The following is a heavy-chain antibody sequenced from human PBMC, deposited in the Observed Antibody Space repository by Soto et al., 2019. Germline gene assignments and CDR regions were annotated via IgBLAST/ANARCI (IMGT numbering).Heavy chain of an antibody. J-gene: IGHJ4*02. Sequence: GGSLRLSCAASGFTFSDYYMSWIRQAPGKGLEWVSYISSSGSTIYYADSVKGRFTISRDNAKNSLYLQMNSLRAEDTAVYYCARDQAGIAARLKLLMDWGQGTLVTVSS. CDR1: GFTFSDYY. CDR2: ISSSGSTI. V-gene: IGHV3-11*01. D-gene: IGHD6-6*01. CDR3: ARDQAGIAARLKLLMD.